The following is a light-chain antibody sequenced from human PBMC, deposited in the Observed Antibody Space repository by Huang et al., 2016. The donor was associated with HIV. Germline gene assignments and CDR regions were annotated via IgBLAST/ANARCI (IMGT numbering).Light chain of an antibody. CDR3: QQSFSTLT. CDR1: EIITSF. CDR2: GTS. J-gene: IGKJ4*01. V-gene: IGKV1-39*01. Sequence: DIQMTQSPSSLSASVGDSVSISCRATEIITSFLYWYHQKPGTAPRLLIYGTSTLQRGVPSRFSVRGSGTYFTLTIRSLLPEDIGTYYCQQSFSTLTFGGGTKVQIK.